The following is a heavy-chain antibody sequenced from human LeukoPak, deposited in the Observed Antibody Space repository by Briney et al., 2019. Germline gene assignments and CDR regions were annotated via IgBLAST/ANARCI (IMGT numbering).Heavy chain of an antibody. V-gene: IGHV4-39*01. J-gene: IGHJ3*02. Sequence: KPSETLSLTCTVSGDSISSSSYYWGWIRQPPGKGPEWIGSIFYSGSTFYNPSLKSRVTVSVDTSKNQFSLRLSSVTATDTAVYYCARCFGSGNYRPHAFDIWGQGTMVTVSS. CDR1: GDSISSSSYY. CDR3: ARCFGSGNYRPHAFDI. CDR2: IFYSGST. D-gene: IGHD3-10*01.